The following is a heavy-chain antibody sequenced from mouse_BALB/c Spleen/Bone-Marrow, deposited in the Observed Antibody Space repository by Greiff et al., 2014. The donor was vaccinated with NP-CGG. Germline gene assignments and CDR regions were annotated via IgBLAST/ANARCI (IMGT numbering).Heavy chain of an antibody. D-gene: IGHD1-1*01. V-gene: IGHV1-14*01. CDR1: GYTFTRYV. CDR2: INPYNEGS. J-gene: IGHJ2*01. CDR3: ARERDYGDYFDY. Sequence: VQLQQSGPELVKPGASVKMSCKASGYTFTRYVIHWVRQKPRQGLDWIGYINPYNEGSKYNEKFKGEATLTSDKSSHAAYMELSSLTSDDSAVYYCARERDYGDYFDYWGQGTTLTVSS.